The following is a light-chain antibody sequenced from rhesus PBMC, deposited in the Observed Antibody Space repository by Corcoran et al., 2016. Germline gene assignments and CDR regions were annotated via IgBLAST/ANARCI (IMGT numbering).Light chain of an antibody. Sequence: QVILTQSPATLSLSPGERATLSCRASQSVSSYLAWYQPKPGKAPRLLIYGASSSATVIPDRFSGSGSGTEFTLTISSLQPGDFATYYCQHGYDIRTFGQGTKVEIK. CDR3: QHGYDIRT. J-gene: IGKJ1*01. CDR1: QSVSSY. CDR2: GAS. V-gene: IGKV3S11*01.